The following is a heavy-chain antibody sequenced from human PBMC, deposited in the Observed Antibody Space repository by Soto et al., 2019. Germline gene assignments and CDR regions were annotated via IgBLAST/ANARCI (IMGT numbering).Heavy chain of an antibody. Sequence: EVQLVESGGGLVKPGGSLRLSCAASGFSFSNFTMNWVRQAPGKGLEWVSSIDTGTTFMFYADSVTGRFSISRDNSKKSVYLQMNSRGADDTAVYYCARDTGSYSWNDGLMDVWGQGTTVTVSS. V-gene: IGHV3-21*01. D-gene: IGHD1-20*01. CDR3: ARDTGSYSWNDGLMDV. CDR2: IDTGTTFM. CDR1: GFSFSNFT. J-gene: IGHJ6*02.